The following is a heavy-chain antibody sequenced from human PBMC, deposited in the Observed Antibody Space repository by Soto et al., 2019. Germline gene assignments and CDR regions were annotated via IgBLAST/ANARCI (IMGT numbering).Heavy chain of an antibody. J-gene: IGHJ4*02. CDR2: INHSGST. V-gene: IGHV4-34*01. CDR1: GGSFSGYY. CDR3: ARGRLLPHYFDY. D-gene: IGHD3-10*01. Sequence: QVQLQQWGAGLLKPSETLSLTCAVYGGSFSGYYWSWIRQPPGKGLEWIGEINHSGSTNYNPSLKRRVTISVDTSKNQFSLKLSSVTAADTAVYYCARGRLLPHYFDYWGQGTLVTVSS.